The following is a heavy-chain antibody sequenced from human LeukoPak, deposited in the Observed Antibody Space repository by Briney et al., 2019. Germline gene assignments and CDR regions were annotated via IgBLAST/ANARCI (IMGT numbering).Heavy chain of an antibody. Sequence: GASVKVSCKASGYTFSTYGINWVRQAPGQGLEWMGGIIPIFGTANYAQKFQGRVTITADESTSTAYMELSSLRSEDTAVYYCARDLCSGGSCYSAWGQGTLVTVSS. J-gene: IGHJ5*02. CDR1: GYTFSTYG. CDR3: ARDLCSGGSCYSA. CDR2: IIPIFGTA. D-gene: IGHD2-15*01. V-gene: IGHV1-69*13.